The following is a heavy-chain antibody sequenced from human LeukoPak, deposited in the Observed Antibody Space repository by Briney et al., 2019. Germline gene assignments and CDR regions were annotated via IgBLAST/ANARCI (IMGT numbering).Heavy chain of an antibody. J-gene: IGHJ6*03. D-gene: IGHD3-10*01. CDR1: GGSISSGSYY. CDR2: IHTSGST. V-gene: IGHV4-61*02. CDR3: ARDSGSGSWYMDV. Sequence: SRTLSLTCTVSGGSISSGSYYWSWIRQPAGKGLEWIGRIHTSGSTNYNPSLKGRVTISVDTSKNQFSLRLSSVTAADTAVYYCARDSGSGSWYMDVWGKGTTVTVSS.